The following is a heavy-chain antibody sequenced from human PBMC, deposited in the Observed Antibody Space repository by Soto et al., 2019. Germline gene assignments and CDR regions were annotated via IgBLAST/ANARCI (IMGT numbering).Heavy chain of an antibody. Sequence: QLQLVQSGAEVKKPGASVKVSCKASGYTFTSYGFSWVRQAPGQGLEWMGWISAYNGNTNYVQKLQGRVTMTTDTSTSTAYMELRSLRSDDTAVYYCARDHRMDRGGYGMDVWGQGTTVTVSS. J-gene: IGHJ6*02. D-gene: IGHD3-10*01. V-gene: IGHV1-18*01. CDR3: ARDHRMDRGGYGMDV. CDR2: ISAYNGNT. CDR1: GYTFTSYG.